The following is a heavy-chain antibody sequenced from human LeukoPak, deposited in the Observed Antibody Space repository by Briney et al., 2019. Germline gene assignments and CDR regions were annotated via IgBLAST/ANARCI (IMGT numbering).Heavy chain of an antibody. J-gene: IGHJ3*02. CDR3: STGSGHAFDI. CDR1: GFTFSSYW. V-gene: IGHV3-74*01. Sequence: RAGGSLRLSCAAPGFTFSSYWMPWVRQVPGKGLVWVSRINSDGSSTSYADSVKGRFTISRDNAKNTLYVQMNSLRAEDTAVYYCSTGSGHAFDIWGRGTMVTVSS. CDR2: INSDGSST. D-gene: IGHD3-10*01.